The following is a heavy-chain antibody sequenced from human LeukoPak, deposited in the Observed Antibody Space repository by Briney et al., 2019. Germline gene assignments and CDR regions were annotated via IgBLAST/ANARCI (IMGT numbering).Heavy chain of an antibody. CDR3: AKIGSPQQLTHFDY. V-gene: IGHV3-15*01. J-gene: IGHJ4*02. CDR1: GFTFNNAW. CDR2: IKSKSDGGTT. D-gene: IGHD2-2*01. Sequence: GGSLRLSCAASGFTFNNAWMNWVRQAPGKGLEWVGRIKSKSDGGTTDYAPPVEGRFTISRDDSKSTLYLQMNSLRAEDTAVYYCAKIGSPQQLTHFDYWGQGTLVTVSS.